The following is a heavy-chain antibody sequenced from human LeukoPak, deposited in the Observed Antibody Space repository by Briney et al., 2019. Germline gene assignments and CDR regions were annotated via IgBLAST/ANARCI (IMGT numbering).Heavy chain of an antibody. D-gene: IGHD6-13*01. CDR2: IYYSGST. CDR1: GSSISSYY. CDR3: ARHLAAAAGFFDY. V-gene: IGHV4-59*08. Sequence: ASETLSLTCTVSGSSISSYYWSWIRQPPGKGLEWIGYIYYSGSTNYNPSLKSRVTISVDTSKNQFSLKLSSVTAADTAVYYCARHLAAAAGFFDYWARELWSPSPQ. J-gene: IGHJ4*02.